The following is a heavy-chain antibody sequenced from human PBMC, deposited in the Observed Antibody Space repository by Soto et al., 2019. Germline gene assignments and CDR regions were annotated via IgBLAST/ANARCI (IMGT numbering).Heavy chain of an antibody. CDR2: IFYSGST. V-gene: IGHV4-61*01. D-gene: IGHD6-19*01. Sequence: SETLSLTCTVSGGFVSSDNYYWSWIRQPPGKGLEWIGHIFYSGSTTYNPSLKSRVAISVDTSKNQFSLKLSSVTAADTAVYYCARDRGIAVAGTFDYWGQGILVTVSS. CDR1: GGFVSSDNYY. CDR3: ARDRGIAVAGTFDY. J-gene: IGHJ4*02.